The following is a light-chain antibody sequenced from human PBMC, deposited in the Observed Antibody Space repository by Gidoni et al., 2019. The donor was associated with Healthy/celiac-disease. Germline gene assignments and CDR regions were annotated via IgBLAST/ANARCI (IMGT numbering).Light chain of an antibody. CDR1: QGISNY. CDR3: QKYNSAPLT. Sequence: DIQMTQSPSSLSASVGDRVTITCRASQGISNYLAWYQQKPGKVPKLMSYATSVLQSGVPSRFSGSGFGTDFTLTISSLKPEDVAIYYCQKYNSAPLTFGPGTKVDIK. J-gene: IGKJ3*01. V-gene: IGKV1-27*01. CDR2: ATS.